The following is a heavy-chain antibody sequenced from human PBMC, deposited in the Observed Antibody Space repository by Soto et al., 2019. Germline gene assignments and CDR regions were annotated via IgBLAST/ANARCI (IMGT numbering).Heavy chain of an antibody. CDR1: GYSFTKYW. CDR2: IYPDESDT. V-gene: IGHV5-51*03. J-gene: IGHJ6*02. CDR3: VRMGFSGGGYLSYYYYGMDI. D-gene: IGHD5-12*01. Sequence: EVQLVQSGAEVKEPGESLKISCKGSGYSFTKYWIGWVRQMPGKGLEWMAIIYPDESDTRYNPPFQGQVTISADKSISTAYLQWSSLKASDTAMYYCVRMGFSGGGYLSYYYYGMDIWGQGTTVTVSS.